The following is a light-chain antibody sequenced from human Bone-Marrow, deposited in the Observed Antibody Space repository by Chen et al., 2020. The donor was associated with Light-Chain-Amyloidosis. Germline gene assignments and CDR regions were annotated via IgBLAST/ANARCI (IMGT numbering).Light chain of an antibody. V-gene: IGLV2-14*01. CDR2: EVT. CDR3: SSYTITNTLV. CDR1: SSDVGGDNH. Sequence: QSALTHPASVSGSPGQSITTPSPGTSSDVGGDNHVSWYQQHPDKAPKLMIYEVTNRPSWVPDRFSGSKSDNTASLTISGLQTEDEADYFCSSYTITNTLVFGSGTRVTVL. J-gene: IGLJ1*01.